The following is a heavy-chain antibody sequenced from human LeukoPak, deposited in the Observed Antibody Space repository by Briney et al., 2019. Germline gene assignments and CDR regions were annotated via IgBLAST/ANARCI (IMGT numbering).Heavy chain of an antibody. CDR3: ARDAHPYGSGSYLFDY. V-gene: IGHV4-59*01. D-gene: IGHD3-10*01. CDR1: GVSISSYY. Sequence: SETLSLTCTVSGVSISSYYWSWILQPPGKGLEWIGYIYYSGSTNYNPSLKSRVTISVDTSKNQFSLKLSSVTAADTAVYYCARDAHPYGSGSYLFDYWGQGTLVTVSS. J-gene: IGHJ4*02. CDR2: IYYSGST.